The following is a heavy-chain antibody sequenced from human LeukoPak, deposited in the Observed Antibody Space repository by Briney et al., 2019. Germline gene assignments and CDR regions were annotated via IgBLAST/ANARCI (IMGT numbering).Heavy chain of an antibody. J-gene: IGHJ4*02. V-gene: IGHV1-24*01. D-gene: IGHD6-19*01. Sequence: GAAVKVSCKVSGDTLTEFAMHWVRQAPGKGLEWMGGFDPEDGETIYAQKFQGRVIMSEDTSTDTAYMELSSLRSEDTAVYYCATKGIAVAGTIDYWGQGTLVTVSS. CDR3: ATKGIAVAGTIDY. CDR1: GDTLTEFA. CDR2: FDPEDGET.